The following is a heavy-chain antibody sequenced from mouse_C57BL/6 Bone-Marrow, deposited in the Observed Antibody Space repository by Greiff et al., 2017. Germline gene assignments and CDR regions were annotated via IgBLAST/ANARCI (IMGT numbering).Heavy chain of an antibody. D-gene: IGHD1-1*01. J-gene: IGHJ4*01. CDR2: ISSGGSYT. CDR3: AGYYYGRWDY. Sequence: EVKLVESGGDLVKPGGSLKLSCAASGFTFSSYGMSWVRQTPDKRLEWVATISSGGSYTYYPDSVKGRFTISRDNGRNTLYLQRSSLKAEDTAKYYCAGYYYGRWDYWGQGTSVTVSS. V-gene: IGHV5-6*02. CDR1: GFTFSSYG.